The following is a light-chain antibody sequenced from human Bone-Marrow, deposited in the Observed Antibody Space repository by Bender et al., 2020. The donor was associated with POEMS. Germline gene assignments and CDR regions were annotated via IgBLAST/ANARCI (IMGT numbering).Light chain of an antibody. CDR3: CSYAGTSDVV. Sequence: QSALTQPASVSGSPGQSITISCTGTTSDVGRFNLVSWYQLHPGKAPKLVIFEVTKRPSGVSDRFSGSKSGNTASLTISGLHSEDEADYYCCSYAGTSDVVFGGGTKLTVL. V-gene: IGLV2-23*02. CDR2: EVT. CDR1: TSDVGRFNL. J-gene: IGLJ2*01.